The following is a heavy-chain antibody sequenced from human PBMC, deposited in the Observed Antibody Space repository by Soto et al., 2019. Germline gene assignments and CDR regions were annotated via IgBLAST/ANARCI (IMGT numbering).Heavy chain of an antibody. CDR3: FSGIAAAGPSWGVSNRFDP. J-gene: IGHJ5*02. V-gene: IGHV1-2*02. CDR2: INPNSGGT. Sequence: ASVKVSCKASGHTFTGYYMHWVRQAPGQGLEWMGWINPNSGGTNYAQKFQGRVTMTSDTSISTAYMELSRLRSDDTAVYYCFSGIAAAGPSWGVSNRFDPWGQGTLVTVSS. D-gene: IGHD6-13*01. CDR1: GHTFTGYY.